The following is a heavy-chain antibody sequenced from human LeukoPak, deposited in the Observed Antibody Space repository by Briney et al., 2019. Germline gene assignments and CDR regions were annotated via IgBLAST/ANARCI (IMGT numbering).Heavy chain of an antibody. CDR2: MKPNSGSK. D-gene: IGHD6-19*01. J-gene: IGHJ4*02. Sequence: ASVTVSCKASGYDFNNFDINGVRQATGQGLEWMGWMKPNSGSKGYAQKFQGRVTLSRNPSMSTAYMELPSLTSEDTAVYWCARVRRASYGWYFFDNWGQGSLLTVSS. V-gene: IGHV1-8*02. CDR1: GYDFNNFD. CDR3: ARVRRASYGWYFFDN.